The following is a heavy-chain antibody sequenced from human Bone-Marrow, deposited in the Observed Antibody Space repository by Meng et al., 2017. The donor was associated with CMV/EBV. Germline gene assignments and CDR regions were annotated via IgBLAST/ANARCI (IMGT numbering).Heavy chain of an antibody. Sequence: SVKVSCKASEGTFSSYAISWVRQAPGQGLEWMGGIIPIFGTANYAQKFQGRVTITTDESTSTAYMELSSLRSEDTAVYYCARDRRFQFYGMDVWGQGTTVTVSS. J-gene: IGHJ6*02. CDR3: ARDRRFQFYGMDV. CDR1: EGTFSSYA. V-gene: IGHV1-69*05. CDR2: IIPIFGTA. D-gene: IGHD3-3*01.